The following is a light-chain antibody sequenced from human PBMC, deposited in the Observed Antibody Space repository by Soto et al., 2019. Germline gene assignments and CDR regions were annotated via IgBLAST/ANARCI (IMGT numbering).Light chain of an antibody. V-gene: IGKV1-5*01. Sequence: DIQMTQSPSTLSASVGDRVTITCRASQTIDNWLAWYQQKPGKAPKLLIYDASRLESGVPSRFSGSGSGTDFTLTITGLQPDDSATYYCQQFDTFFWTFGPGTRVEIK. CDR1: QTIDNW. CDR3: QQFDTFFWT. CDR2: DAS. J-gene: IGKJ1*01.